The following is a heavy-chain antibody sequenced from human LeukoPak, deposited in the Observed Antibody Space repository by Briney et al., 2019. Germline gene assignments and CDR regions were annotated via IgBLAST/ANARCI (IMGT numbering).Heavy chain of an antibody. V-gene: IGHV1-69*13. CDR2: IIPIFGTA. CDR3: ARSEGYSYGYDWFDP. D-gene: IGHD5-18*01. J-gene: IGHJ5*02. Sequence: ASVKVSCKASGGTFSSYAISWVRQAPGQGLEWMGGIIPIFGTANYAQKFQGRVTITADESTSTAYMELSSLRSEDTAVYYCARSEGYSYGYDWFDPWGQGTLVTVSS. CDR1: GGTFSSYA.